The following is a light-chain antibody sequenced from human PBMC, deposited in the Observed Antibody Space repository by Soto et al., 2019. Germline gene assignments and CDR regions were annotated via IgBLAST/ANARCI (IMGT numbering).Light chain of an antibody. J-gene: IGKJ1*01. V-gene: IGKV4-1*01. CDR2: WAS. CDR3: HQYYATPWT. Sequence: DIVMTQSPDSLAVSLGERATINCKSSQSVLYSVTNKNFLAWYQQKPGQPPKLLIYWASTRESGVPDRFIGSGSGADFTLTINSLQAEDVALYYCHQYYATPWTFGQGTKVEIK. CDR1: QSVLYSVTNKNF.